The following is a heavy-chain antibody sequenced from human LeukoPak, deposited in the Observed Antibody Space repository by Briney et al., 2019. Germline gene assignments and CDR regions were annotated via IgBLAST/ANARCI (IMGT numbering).Heavy chain of an antibody. CDR3: ARRSCTNGVCSFDY. CDR1: GGSISSYY. CDR2: IHYSGST. V-gene: IGHV4-59*08. J-gene: IGHJ4*02. Sequence: SETLSLTCTVSGGSISSYYWSWIRQPPGKGLEWIGYIHYSGSTNCNPSLKSRVTISVDTSKNQFSLKLSSVTAADTAVHYCARRSCTNGVCSFDYWGQGTLVTVSS. D-gene: IGHD2-8*01.